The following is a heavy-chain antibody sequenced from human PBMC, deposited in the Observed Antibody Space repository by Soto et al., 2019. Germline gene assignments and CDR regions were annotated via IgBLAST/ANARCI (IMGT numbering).Heavy chain of an antibody. CDR2: ISYDGSNK. Sequence: QVQLVESGGGVVQPGRSLRLSCAASGFTFSSYAMHWVRQAPGKGLEWVAVISYDGSNKYYADSVKGRFTISRDNSKNTLYLQMNSLRAEATAVYYCARDQSSGGDCPDYWGQGTLVTVSS. V-gene: IGHV3-30-3*01. D-gene: IGHD2-21*02. J-gene: IGHJ4*02. CDR1: GFTFSSYA. CDR3: ARDQSSGGDCPDY.